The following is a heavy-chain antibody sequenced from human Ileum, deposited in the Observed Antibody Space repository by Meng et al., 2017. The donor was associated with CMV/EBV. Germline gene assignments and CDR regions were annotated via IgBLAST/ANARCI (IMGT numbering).Heavy chain of an antibody. CDR1: GCTFNNYA. D-gene: IGHD3-10*01. CDR3: SRVSFILDEHYYAMDV. CDR2: IIPLFGTA. Sequence: SVKVSCKAPGCTFNNYAISWVRQAPGQGLEWMGGIIPLFGTAKYAQKFQGRVTLTVDESTSKAYMELSSLGSDDTAVYYCSRVSFILDEHYYAMDVWGHGNTVNGSS. V-gene: IGHV1-69*13. J-gene: IGHJ6*02.